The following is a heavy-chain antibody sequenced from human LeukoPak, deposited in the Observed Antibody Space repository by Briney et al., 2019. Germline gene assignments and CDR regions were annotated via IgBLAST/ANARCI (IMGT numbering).Heavy chain of an antibody. V-gene: IGHV4-39*01. CDR2: IYYSGST. J-gene: IGHJ4*02. CDR1: GGSISSSSYY. CDR3: ARHVTSRITIFGVAQSHDQLYYFDY. Sequence: SETLSLTCTVSGGSISSSSYYWGWIRQPPGKGLEWIGSIYYSGSTYYNPSLKSRVTISVDTSKNQFSLKLSSVTAADTAVYYCARHVTSRITIFGVAQSHDQLYYFDYWGQGTLVTVSS. D-gene: IGHD3-3*01.